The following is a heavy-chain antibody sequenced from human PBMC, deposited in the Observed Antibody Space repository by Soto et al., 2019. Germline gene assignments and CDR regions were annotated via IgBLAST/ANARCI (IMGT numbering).Heavy chain of an antibody. CDR3: ARDSFMTMVTADY. V-gene: IGHV3-20*04. Sequence: EVKLVESGGGVVRPGGSLRLSCAASGFAFDDYGMSWVRQAPGKGLEWVAGINWNSGTIGYAESVKGRFTISRDNAKKCLYLQMNSLRAEDTALYYCARDSFMTMVTADYWGQGTLVTVSS. CDR2: INWNSGTI. D-gene: IGHD4-17*01. J-gene: IGHJ4*02. CDR1: GFAFDDYG.